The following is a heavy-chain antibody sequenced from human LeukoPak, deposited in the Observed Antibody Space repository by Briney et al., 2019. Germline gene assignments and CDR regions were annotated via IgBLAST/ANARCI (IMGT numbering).Heavy chain of an antibody. CDR1: GFTFSSYW. CDR3: ARVYNWGYSFYYYYMDV. Sequence: GGSLRLSCAASGFTFSSYWMSWVRQAPGKGLEWVANIKQDGSEKYYVDSVKGRFTISRDNAKNSLYLQMNSLRAEDTAAYYCARVYNWGYSFYYYYMDVWGKGTTVTVSS. CDR2: IKQDGSEK. D-gene: IGHD5-18*01. V-gene: IGHV3-7*01. J-gene: IGHJ6*03.